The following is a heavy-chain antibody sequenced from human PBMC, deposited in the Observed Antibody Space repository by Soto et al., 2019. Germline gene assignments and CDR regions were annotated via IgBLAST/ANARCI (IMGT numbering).Heavy chain of an antibody. J-gene: IGHJ4*02. V-gene: IGHV4-34*01. CDR1: GGSFSGYY. CDR2: INHSGST. CDR3: AREGYDILTGSRLVY. Sequence: SETLSLTCAVYGGSFSGYYWSWIRQPPGKGLEWIGEINHSGSTNYNPSLKSRVTISVDTSKNQFSLKLSSVTAADTAVYYCAREGYDILTGSRLVYWGQGTLVTVSS. D-gene: IGHD3-9*01.